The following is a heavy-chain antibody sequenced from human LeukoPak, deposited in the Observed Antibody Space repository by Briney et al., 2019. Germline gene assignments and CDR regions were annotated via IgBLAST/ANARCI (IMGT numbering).Heavy chain of an antibody. CDR3: ARDKAEYCGGDCYPYYYYYMDV. V-gene: IGHV3-11*04. Sequence: GSLRHSCAASGFPLNDYYMSWLGQAPRKGLEGVSYISSSGSTIYYEHSVKGRFTISRDNDKNSLYLRMNSLRAEDTAVGYCARDKAEYCGGDCYPYYYYYMDVWGKGTTVTVSS. CDR2: ISSSGSTI. J-gene: IGHJ6*03. D-gene: IGHD2-21*02. CDR1: GFPLNDYY.